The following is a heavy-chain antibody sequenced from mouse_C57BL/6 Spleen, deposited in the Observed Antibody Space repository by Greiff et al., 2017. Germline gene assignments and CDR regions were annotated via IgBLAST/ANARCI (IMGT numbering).Heavy chain of an antibody. CDR3: AREGRSYYSNYVWFAY. CDR2: IYWDDDK. V-gene: IGHV8-12*01. Sequence: QVTLKVSGPGILQSSQTLSLTCSFSGFSLSTSGMGVGWIRQPSGKGLEWLAHIYWDDDKRYNPSLKSRLTISKDTSSNQVFLKLTSVDTADTATYYCAREGRSYYSNYVWFAYWGQGTLVTVSA. CDR1: GFSLSTSGMG. J-gene: IGHJ3*01. D-gene: IGHD2-5*01.